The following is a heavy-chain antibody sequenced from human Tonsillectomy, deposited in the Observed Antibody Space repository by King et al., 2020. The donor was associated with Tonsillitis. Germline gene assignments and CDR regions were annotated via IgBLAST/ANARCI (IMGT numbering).Heavy chain of an antibody. CDR1: GFTVSSNF. CDR3: ARVENFYYYMDV. CDR2: IYSGGNT. D-gene: IGHD2/OR15-2a*01. V-gene: IGHV3-53*01. Sequence: VQLVESGGGLIQPGGSLRLSCAASGFTVSSNFMSWGRQAPGKGLEWGSVIYSGGNTYFADYVKGRFTISRDNFKNTLFLQMNSLRAEDTAVYYCARVENFYYYMDVWGKGTTVTVSS. J-gene: IGHJ6*03.